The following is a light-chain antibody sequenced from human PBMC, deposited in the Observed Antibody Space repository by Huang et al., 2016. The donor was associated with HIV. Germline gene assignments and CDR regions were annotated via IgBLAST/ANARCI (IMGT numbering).Light chain of an antibody. CDR1: QTVFNY. CDR3: QQRGNWPRT. J-gene: IGKJ4*01. CDR2: DAA. Sequence: EIVLTQSPATLSLSPGERATLSCRASQTVFNYLAWYQQKPGQAPRLLIYDAANRATGIPAMFSGSGSGADFTLTISSLEPEDFAVYYCQQRGNWPRTFGGGTKVEIK. V-gene: IGKV3-11*01.